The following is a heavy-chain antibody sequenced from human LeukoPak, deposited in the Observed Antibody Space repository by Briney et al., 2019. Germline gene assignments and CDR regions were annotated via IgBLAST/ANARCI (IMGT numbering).Heavy chain of an antibody. D-gene: IGHD6-19*01. CDR2: IYYSGST. Sequence: PSQTLSLTCTVSGGSISSGGYYWSWIRQHPGKGLEWIGYIYYSGSTYYNPSLKSRVTISVDTSKNQFSLKLSSVTAADTAVYYCARGGYSSGWSSLKNLDYWGQGTLVTVSS. CDR1: GGSISSGGYY. V-gene: IGHV4-31*03. CDR3: ARGGYSSGWSSLKNLDY. J-gene: IGHJ4*02.